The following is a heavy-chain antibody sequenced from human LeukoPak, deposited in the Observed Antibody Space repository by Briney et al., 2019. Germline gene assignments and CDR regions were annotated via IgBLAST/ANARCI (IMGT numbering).Heavy chain of an antibody. CDR2: IKPSGGTT. CDR1: GYTFTTYY. Sequence: GASVKVSCKASGYTFTTYYIHWVRQAPGQGLEWMGIIKPSGGTTIYAQKFQGRVTMTRDTSTSTVYMELSSLRSEDTAVYYCARVEGIGATMGDWGQGTLVTVSS. J-gene: IGHJ4*02. V-gene: IGHV1-46*01. CDR3: ARVEGIGATMGD. D-gene: IGHD5-12*01.